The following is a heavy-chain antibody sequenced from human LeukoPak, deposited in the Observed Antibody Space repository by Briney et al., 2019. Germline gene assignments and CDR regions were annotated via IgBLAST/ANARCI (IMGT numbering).Heavy chain of an antibody. CDR1: GFTFNGYG. D-gene: IGHD3-10*01. CDR3: AKAGQTYYYGSGSSYYYYYMDV. CDR2: IRYDGTNK. J-gene: IGHJ6*03. V-gene: IGHV3-30*02. Sequence: PGGSLRLSCAASGFTFNGYGMHWVRQAPGKGLEWVAFIRYDGTNKYYADSVKGRFTISRDNSKNTLYLQMNSLRAEDTAVYYCAKAGQTYYYGSGSSYYYYYMDVWGKGTTVTVSS.